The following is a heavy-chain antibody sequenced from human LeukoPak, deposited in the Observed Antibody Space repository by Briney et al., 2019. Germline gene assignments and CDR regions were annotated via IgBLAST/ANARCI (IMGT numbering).Heavy chain of an antibody. CDR1: AGSISRYY. CDR3: AGTVAGPNWFDS. V-gene: IGHV4-59*08. CDR2: IHYSEST. Sequence: SETLSLTCNVSAGSISRYYWSWTRQPPGKRLEWIGYIHYSESTRYNPDRKIRVSMSLDTPKNQFSLGLSPVRAAGAALYYCAGTVAGPNWFDSWGRGTQITVSS. D-gene: IGHD6-19*01. J-gene: IGHJ5*01.